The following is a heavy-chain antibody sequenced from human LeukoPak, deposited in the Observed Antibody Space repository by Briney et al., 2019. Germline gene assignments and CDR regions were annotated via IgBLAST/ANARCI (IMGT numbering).Heavy chain of an antibody. V-gene: IGHV4-34*01. J-gene: IGHJ3*02. CDR2: INHSGST. CDR3: ARAAVAARQRAFDI. Sequence: PSETLSLTCAVYGGSFSGYYWSWIRHPPGKGLEWIGEINHSGSTNYNPSLKSRVTISVDTSKNQFSLKLSSVTAADTAVCYCARAAVAARQRAFDIWGQGTMVTVSS. D-gene: IGHD2-15*01. CDR1: GGSFSGYY.